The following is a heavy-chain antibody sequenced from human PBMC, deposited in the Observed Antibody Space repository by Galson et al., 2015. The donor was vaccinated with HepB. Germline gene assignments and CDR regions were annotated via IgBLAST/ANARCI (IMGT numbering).Heavy chain of an antibody. Sequence: SLRLSCAASGFSFSDAWMSWVRQVPGKGLEWVGRIKKKTDGGTTDYAAPVKGRFTISRKDSNNMLYLEMNGLQIWDTAVYHCATGGHYFGSWGQGTLVTVSS. CDR1: GFSFSDAW. D-gene: IGHD3-10*01. CDR2: IKKKTDGGTT. CDR3: ATGGHYFGS. V-gene: IGHV3-15*01. J-gene: IGHJ4*02.